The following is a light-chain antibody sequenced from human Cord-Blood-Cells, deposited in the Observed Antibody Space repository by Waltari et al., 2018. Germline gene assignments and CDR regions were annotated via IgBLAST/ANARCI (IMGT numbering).Light chain of an antibody. V-gene: IGLV2-14*03. Sequence: QSALTQPASVSGSPGPSITISCTGTSRDVGGYNYVSWYQHHPGKAPKLIIYDVINRPSGVSNRFSGSKSGNTASLTISGLQAEDEAEYYCSSYTSSSTWVFGGGTKLTVL. CDR2: DVI. J-gene: IGLJ3*02. CDR3: SSYTSSSTWV. CDR1: SRDVGGYNY.